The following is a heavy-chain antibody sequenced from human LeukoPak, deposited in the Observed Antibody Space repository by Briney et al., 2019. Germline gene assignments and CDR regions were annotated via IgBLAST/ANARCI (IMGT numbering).Heavy chain of an antibody. CDR2: IYHSGST. CDR1: GDSISSSNW. V-gene: IGHV4-4*02. CDR3: ARNYYGSGSYYPYYFDY. Sequence: SETLSLTCAVSGDSISSSNWWSWVRQPPGKGLEWIGEIYHSGSTNYNPSLKSRVTISVDKSTNQFSLKLSSVTAADTAVYYCARNYYGSGSYYPYYFDYWGQGTLVTVSS. J-gene: IGHJ4*02. D-gene: IGHD3-10*01.